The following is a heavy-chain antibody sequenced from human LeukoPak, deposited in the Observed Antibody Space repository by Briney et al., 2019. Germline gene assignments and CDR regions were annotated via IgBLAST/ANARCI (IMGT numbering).Heavy chain of an antibody. CDR2: INWNGGST. V-gene: IGHV3-20*04. D-gene: IGHD5-18*01. CDR3: ARAGSGYSYGYGNWYFDL. CDR1: GFTFDDYG. Sequence: GGSLRLSCAASGFTFDDYGMSWVRQAPWKGLEWVSGINWNGGSTGYADSVKGRFTISRDNAKNSLYLQMNSLRAEDTALYYCARAGSGYSYGYGNWYFDLWGRGTLVTVSS. J-gene: IGHJ2*01.